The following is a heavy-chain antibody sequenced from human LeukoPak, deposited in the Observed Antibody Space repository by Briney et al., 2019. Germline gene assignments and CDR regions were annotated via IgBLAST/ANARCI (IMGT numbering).Heavy chain of an antibody. D-gene: IGHD2-2*01. CDR1: GYTFTNYG. V-gene: IGHV1-18*01. J-gene: IGHJ4*02. CDR2: ISAYNGNR. CDR3: ARVFSYCSSTSCHDY. Sequence: GASVKVSCKASGYTFTNYGISWVRQAPGQGLEWMGWISAYNGNRNYAQKFQGRVTMTTDTSTSTAYMELRSLRSDDTAVYYCARVFSYCSSTSCHDYWGQGTLVTVSS.